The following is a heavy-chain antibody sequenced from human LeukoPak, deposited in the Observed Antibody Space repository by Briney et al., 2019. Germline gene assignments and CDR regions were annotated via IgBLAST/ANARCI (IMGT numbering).Heavy chain of an antibody. V-gene: IGHV3-23*01. CDR2: ISGSGGRT. J-gene: IGHJ6*02. Sequence: PGGSLRLSCGVSGFTFSSNAMTWVRQAPGKGLEWVSAISGSGGRTDYADSVKGRFTISRDNSQNRLYLQMNSLRAEDTAVYYCAKRFMDGNYGLGWGYYYYYGMDVWGQGTTVTVSS. CDR3: AKRFMDGNYGLGWGYYYYYGMDV. D-gene: IGHD4-17*01. CDR1: GFTFSSNA.